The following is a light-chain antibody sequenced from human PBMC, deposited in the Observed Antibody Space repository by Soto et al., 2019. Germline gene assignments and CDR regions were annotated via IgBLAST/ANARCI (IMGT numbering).Light chain of an antibody. CDR2: GAS. J-gene: IGKJ1*01. V-gene: IGKV4-1*01. CDR1: QSVLYSSNNKKY. CDR3: QQYNNWPRT. Sequence: DIVMTQSPDSLAVSLGERATINCKSSQSVLYSSNNKKYLAWYQQKPGQAPRLLIYGASTRATGIPAWFSGSGSGTEFTLTISSLQSEDFAVYYCQQYNNWPRTFGQGTKVDIK.